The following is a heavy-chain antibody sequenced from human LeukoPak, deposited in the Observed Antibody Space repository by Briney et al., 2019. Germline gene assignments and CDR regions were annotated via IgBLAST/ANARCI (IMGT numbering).Heavy chain of an antibody. J-gene: IGHJ4*02. CDR2: MSPNSGDT. CDR1: GYTFTSYD. D-gene: IGHD7-27*01. CDR3: ARGPPNWGYDY. Sequence: ASVRVSCKASGYTFTSYDFNWVRQATGQRPEWMGWMSPNSGDTGYAQKFQDRVTMTRNTSISTAYMELSSLRSDDTAVYYCARGPPNWGYDYWGPGTLVTVSS. V-gene: IGHV1-8*01.